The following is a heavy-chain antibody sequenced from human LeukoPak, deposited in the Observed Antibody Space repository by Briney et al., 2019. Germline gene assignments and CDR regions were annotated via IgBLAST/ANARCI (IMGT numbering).Heavy chain of an antibody. CDR2: INPSGGST. V-gene: IGHV1-46*01. J-gene: IGHJ4*02. Sequence: GASVKVSCKASGYTFTSYYMHWVRQAPGQGLEWMGIINPSGGSTSYAQKFQGRVTMTRDMSTSTVYMELSSLRSEDTAVYYCAKAVYYGSGSFPLDYWGQGTLVTVSS. CDR3: AKAVYYGSGSFPLDY. CDR1: GYTFTSYY. D-gene: IGHD3-10*01.